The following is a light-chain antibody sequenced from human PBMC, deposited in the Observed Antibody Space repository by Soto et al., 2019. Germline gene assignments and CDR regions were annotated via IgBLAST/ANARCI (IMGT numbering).Light chain of an antibody. J-gene: IGKJ1*01. CDR2: DAS. CDR3: QQYNGYSRT. CDR1: QSISQW. Sequence: DIQMTQSPSTLSASVGDRVAITCRASQSISQWVAWYQQKPGRAPELLIYDASKLKSGVPSRFSGSESGTEFSLTIASLHRDNSAIYYCQQYNGYSRTFGRGTKV. V-gene: IGKV1-5*01.